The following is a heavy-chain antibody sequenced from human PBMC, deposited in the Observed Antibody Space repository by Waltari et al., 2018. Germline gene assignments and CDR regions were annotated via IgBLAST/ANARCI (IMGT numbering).Heavy chain of an antibody. V-gene: IGHV3-33*01. J-gene: IGHJ6*02. CDR1: GFTFSSYG. D-gene: IGHD6-13*01. CDR2: IGHVGSNK. Sequence: QVQLVESGGGVVQPGRSLRLSCAASGFTFSSYGMHWVRQAPGKGVGWGAVIGHVGSNKYYSDSGKGRFTISRDNSKNTLYLQMNSLRAEDTAVYYCARGFTSSSWSYYYYYYGMDVWGQGTTVTVSS. CDR3: ARGFTSSSWSYYYYYYGMDV.